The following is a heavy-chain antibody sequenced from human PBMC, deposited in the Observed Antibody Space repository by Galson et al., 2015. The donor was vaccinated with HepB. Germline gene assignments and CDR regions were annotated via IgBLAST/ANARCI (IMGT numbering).Heavy chain of an antibody. D-gene: IGHD3-22*01. Sequence: SLRLSCAASGFTFSSYGMHWVRQAPGKGLEWVAVIWYDGSNKYYADSVKGRFTISRDNSKNTLYLQMNSLRAEDTAVYYCARDPGDSSGYNLNYFDYWGRGTLVTVSS. CDR1: GFTFSSYG. CDR2: IWYDGSNK. J-gene: IGHJ4*02. V-gene: IGHV3-33*01. CDR3: ARDPGDSSGYNLNYFDY.